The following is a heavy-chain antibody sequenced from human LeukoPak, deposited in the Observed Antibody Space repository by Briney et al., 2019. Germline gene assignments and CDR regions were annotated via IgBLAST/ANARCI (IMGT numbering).Heavy chain of an antibody. CDR2: ISAYNGNA. J-gene: IGHJ4*02. Sequence: ASVKVSCKASGYTFTSYGITWVRQAPGQGLEWMGWISAYNGNANYAEKVEGRITMTRDTSTTTAYMELRSLRTDDTAVYYCARGITVADDYWGQGTLVTVSS. CDR1: GYTFTSYG. D-gene: IGHD6-19*01. V-gene: IGHV1-18*01. CDR3: ARGITVADDY.